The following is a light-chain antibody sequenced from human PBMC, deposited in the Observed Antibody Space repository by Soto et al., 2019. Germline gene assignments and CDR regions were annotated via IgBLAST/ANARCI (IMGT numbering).Light chain of an antibody. CDR2: DAS. V-gene: IGKV1-6*01. Sequence: TQMTPSPSTLSASVGDSFTITCRASQSISSWLAWYQQKPGKAPKLLIYDASSLQSGVPSRFSGSGSGTDFTLTISSLQPEDFATYYCLQDYNYPLTFGGGTKVDIK. J-gene: IGKJ4*01. CDR1: QSISSW. CDR3: LQDYNYPLT.